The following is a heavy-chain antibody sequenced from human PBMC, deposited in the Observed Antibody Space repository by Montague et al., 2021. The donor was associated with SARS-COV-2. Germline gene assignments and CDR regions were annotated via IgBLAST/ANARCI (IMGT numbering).Heavy chain of an antibody. CDR1: GGSISGDNYY. CDR3: ARNRGWGSRGAGYIDL. V-gene: IGHV4-31*03. D-gene: IGHD7-27*01. Sequence: TLSLICTVSGGSISGDNYYWTWIRQHPGKGLEWIAYIYYTGSTXYNPSLQSRLRTSLDTSENQFSLTLTSVTPADTAIYYCARNRGWGSRGAGYIDLWGRGTLVTVSS. J-gene: IGHJ2*01. CDR2: IYYTGST.